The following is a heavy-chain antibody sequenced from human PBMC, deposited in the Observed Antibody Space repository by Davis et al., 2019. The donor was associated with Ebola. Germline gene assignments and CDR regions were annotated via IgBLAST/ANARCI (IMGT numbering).Heavy chain of an antibody. CDR3: ARDEDSFWGV. V-gene: IGHV3-9*01. CDR1: ASTFGPYA. D-gene: IGHD3-16*01. CDR2: ICWHTVKT. J-gene: IGHJ6*04. Sequence: GGSLRLSCEASASTFGPYAMHWARPSPGQGLGRVASICWHTVKTGYSHSVKGRFTISRDNAKNSLYLQMNSLRAADTAVYYCARDEDSFWGVWGKGTTVTLSS.